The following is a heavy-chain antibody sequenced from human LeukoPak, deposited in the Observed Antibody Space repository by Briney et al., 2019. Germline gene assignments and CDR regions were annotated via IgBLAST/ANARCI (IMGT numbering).Heavy chain of an antibody. CDR2: IYYSGST. CDR1: GGSISSSSYY. CDR3: ARLPGSGWYPLDY. V-gene: IGHV4-39*01. Sequence: SETLSLTCTVSGGSISSSSYYWGWIRQPPGKGLEWIGSIYYSGSTYYNPSLKSRVTISVDTSKNQFSLKLSSVTAADTAVYYCARLPGSGWYPLDYWGQGTLVTVSS. J-gene: IGHJ4*02. D-gene: IGHD6-19*01.